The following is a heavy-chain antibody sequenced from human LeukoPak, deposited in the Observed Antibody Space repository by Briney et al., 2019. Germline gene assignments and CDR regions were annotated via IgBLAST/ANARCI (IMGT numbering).Heavy chain of an antibody. V-gene: IGHV3-23*01. CDR2: VSSGGEAT. Sequence: GGSLRLSCVASGFTLSEYAINWVRQAPGEGLEWVAGVSSGGEATYYADSVKGHLTISRDNSKNTLYLQMNSLRAEDTALFYCAKDSIARNGVYDAFDIWGQGTKVTVSS. CDR1: GFTLSEYA. D-gene: IGHD2-8*01. CDR3: AKDSIARNGVYDAFDI. J-gene: IGHJ3*02.